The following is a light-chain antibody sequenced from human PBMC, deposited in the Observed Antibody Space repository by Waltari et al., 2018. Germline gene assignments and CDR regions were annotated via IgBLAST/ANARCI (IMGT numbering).Light chain of an antibody. Sequence: DIQVTQSPSTLSASVGDRVTITCRASQSIVVWLAWYQQKPGKAPRLLIYKASYLESGVPSRFSGSASGTAFTLTISSLQADDFATYYCLQYNSYPWTFGQVTTVEIK. J-gene: IGKJ1*01. CDR2: KAS. CDR1: QSIVVW. CDR3: LQYNSYPWT. V-gene: IGKV1-5*03.